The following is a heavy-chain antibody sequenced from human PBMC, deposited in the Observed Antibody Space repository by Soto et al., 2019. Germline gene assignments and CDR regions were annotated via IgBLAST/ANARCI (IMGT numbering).Heavy chain of an antibody. CDR2: LNDSGDI. D-gene: IGHD3-10*01. V-gene: IGHV4-34*01. Sequence: QVQLQQWGAGLLKPSETLSLTCAAYGGSFSGYQWSWIRQTPGKGLEWSGGLNDSGDINYNPSLKSRVTMLVDSPKKQISLRLSSVTAADTAVYYCARGLLLWFGELSRRGGYYYYMDVWGKGTTVTVSS. CDR3: ARGLLLWFGELSRRGGYYYYMDV. CDR1: GGSFSGYQ. J-gene: IGHJ6*03.